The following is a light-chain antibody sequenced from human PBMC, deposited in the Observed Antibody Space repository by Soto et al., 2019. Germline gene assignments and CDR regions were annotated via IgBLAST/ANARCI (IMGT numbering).Light chain of an antibody. CDR1: QGISRW. CDR3: QQANSLPFT. V-gene: IGKV1D-12*01. CDR2: AAS. Sequence: DIQMTQSPSSVSASVGERVTITCRASQGISRWFAWYQQKPGMAPKLLIFAASRLQGGVPSRFSGSGSETDFTLTISSLHPEDFATYFCQQANSLPFTFGGGTKVDIK. J-gene: IGKJ4*01.